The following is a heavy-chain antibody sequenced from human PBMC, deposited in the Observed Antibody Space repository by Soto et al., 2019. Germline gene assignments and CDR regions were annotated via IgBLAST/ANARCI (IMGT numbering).Heavy chain of an antibody. CDR2: IIPIFGTA. D-gene: IGHD2-21*02. J-gene: IGHJ4*03. CDR3: AREGFCGGDCYYDY. Sequence: GASVKVSCKASGGTFSSYAISWVRQAPGQGLEWMGGIIPIFGTANYAQKFQGRVTITADESTSTAYMELSSLRSEDTAVYYCAREGFCGGDCYYDYWGQGTLVTVSS. V-gene: IGHV1-69*13. CDR1: GGTFSSYA.